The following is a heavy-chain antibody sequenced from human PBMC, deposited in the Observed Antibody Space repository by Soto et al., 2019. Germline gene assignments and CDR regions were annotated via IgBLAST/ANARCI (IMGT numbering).Heavy chain of an antibody. Sequence: ESGPTLVNPTQTLTLTCTFSGFSPSTSGVGVGWIRQPPGKALEWLALIYWNDDKRYSPSLKSRLTITKDTSKNQVVLTMTNMDPVDTATYYCAHRLYLHSSSWPYLAEDFQHWGQGTLVTVSS. CDR2: IYWNDDK. D-gene: IGHD6-13*01. V-gene: IGHV2-5*01. CDR3: AHRLYLHSSSWPYLAEDFQH. J-gene: IGHJ1*01. CDR1: GFSPSTSGVG.